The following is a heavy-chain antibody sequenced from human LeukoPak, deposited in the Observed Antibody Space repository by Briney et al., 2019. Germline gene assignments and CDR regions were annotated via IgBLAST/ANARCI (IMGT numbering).Heavy chain of an antibody. D-gene: IGHD6-19*01. J-gene: IGHJ4*02. CDR3: AVPGIAVAGGGD. Sequence: PGGSLRLSCAASGFTFSSYGMSWVRQAPGKGLEWVSAISGSGGSTYYADSVKGRFTISRDNSKNTLYLQMNSLRAEDTAVYYCAVPGIAVAGGGDWGQGTLVTVSS. CDR1: GFTFSSYG. V-gene: IGHV3-23*01. CDR2: ISGSGGST.